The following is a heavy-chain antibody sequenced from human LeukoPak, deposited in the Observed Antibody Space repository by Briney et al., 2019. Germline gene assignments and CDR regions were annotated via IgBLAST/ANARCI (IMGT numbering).Heavy chain of an antibody. V-gene: IGHV5-51*01. D-gene: IGHD1-7*01. Sequence: GESLKISCKGSGYSFTSYWIGWVRQMPGKGLELMGIIYPGDSDTRYSPSFQGQVTISADKSISTAYLQWSSLKASDTAMYYCARKPGITGTGGYYFDYWGQGTLVTVSS. CDR2: IYPGDSDT. CDR1: GYSFTSYW. CDR3: ARKPGITGTGGYYFDY. J-gene: IGHJ4*02.